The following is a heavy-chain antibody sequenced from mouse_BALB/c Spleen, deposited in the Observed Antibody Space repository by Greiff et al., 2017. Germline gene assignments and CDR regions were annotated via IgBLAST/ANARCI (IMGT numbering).Heavy chain of an antibody. CDR3: ARDLYGDYAMDY. Sequence: EVQVVESGGGLVQPGGSLRLSCATSGFTFTDYYMSWVRQPPGKALEWLGFIRNKANGYTTEYSASVKGRFTISRDNSQSILYLQMNTLRAEDSATYYCARDLYGDYAMDYWGQGTSVTVSS. CDR2: IRNKANGYTT. V-gene: IGHV7-3*02. J-gene: IGHJ4*01. D-gene: IGHD1-1*02. CDR1: GFTFTDYY.